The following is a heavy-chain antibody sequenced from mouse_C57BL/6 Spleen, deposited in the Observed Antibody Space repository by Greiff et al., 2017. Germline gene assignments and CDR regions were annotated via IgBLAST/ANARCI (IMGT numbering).Heavy chain of an antibody. CDR3: ARRREGEAMDY. Sequence: VQLQESGAELVKPGASVKISCKASGYAFSGYWMNWVKQRPGKGLAWIGQIYPGDGDTNYNGTFKGKATLTADKSSSTAYMQRSSLASEDSAIDCCARRREGEAMDYWGQGTSVTVSS. CDR2: IYPGDGDT. J-gene: IGHJ4*01. CDR1: GYAFSGYW. V-gene: IGHV1-80*01. D-gene: IGHD3-3*01.